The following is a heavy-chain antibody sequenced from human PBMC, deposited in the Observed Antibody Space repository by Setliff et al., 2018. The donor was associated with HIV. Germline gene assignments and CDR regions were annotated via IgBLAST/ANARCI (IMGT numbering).Heavy chain of an antibody. CDR2: IYYSGGT. D-gene: IGHD2-2*01. Sequence: PSETLSLTCTDSGGSITSGGFYWSWIRQYPQKGLEWIGYIYYSGGTYYNPSLKSRVTMSVDTSKNQFSLKLSSVTAADTAVYYCARGDAMTPLGAFDIWGQGTMVTVSS. V-gene: IGHV4-31*03. CDR1: GGSITSGGFY. J-gene: IGHJ3*02. CDR3: ARGDAMTPLGAFDI.